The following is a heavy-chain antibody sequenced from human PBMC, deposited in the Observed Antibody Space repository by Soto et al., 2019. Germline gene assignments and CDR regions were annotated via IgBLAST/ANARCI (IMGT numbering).Heavy chain of an antibody. CDR3: VKDGSSGWPYYYGMDV. CDR1: GFTFSSYG. CDR2: ISYDGSNK. D-gene: IGHD6-19*01. J-gene: IGHJ6*02. Sequence: QVQLVESGGGVVQPGGSLRLSCAASGFTFSSYGMHWVRQAPGKGLEWVAVISYDGSNKYYADSLKGRFTVSRDNSKNTLYLQMSSLRAEDTAVYYCVKDGSSGWPYYYGMDVWGQGTTVTVSS. V-gene: IGHV3-30*18.